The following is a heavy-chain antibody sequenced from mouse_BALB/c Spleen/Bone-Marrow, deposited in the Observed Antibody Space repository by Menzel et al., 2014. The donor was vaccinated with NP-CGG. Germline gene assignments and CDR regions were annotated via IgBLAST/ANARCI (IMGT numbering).Heavy chain of an antibody. CDR3: ARDSSGYFDY. Sequence: EVQLQESGGGLVKPGGSLKLSCAASGFTFSSYAMSWVRQSPEKRLEWVAEISSGGSYTYYPDTVTGRFTTSRDNAKNTLYLEMSSLRSEDTAMYYCARDSSGYFDYWGQGTTLTVPS. V-gene: IGHV5-9-4*01. J-gene: IGHJ2*01. CDR2: ISSGGSYT. CDR1: GFTFSSYA. D-gene: IGHD3-1*01.